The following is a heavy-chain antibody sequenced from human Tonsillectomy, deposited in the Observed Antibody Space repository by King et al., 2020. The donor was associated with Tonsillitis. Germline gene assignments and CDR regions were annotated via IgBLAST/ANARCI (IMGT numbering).Heavy chain of an antibody. V-gene: IGHV5-51*01. CDR2: IYPGDSDT. D-gene: IGHD3-22*01. J-gene: IGHJ4*02. CDR3: ATVDSITMKVAYY. Sequence: QLVQSGAEVKKPGESLKISCKGSGYRFTSYWIGWVRQMPGKGLEWMGIIYPGDSDTRYSPSFQGQVNISADKSISTAYLQWSSLKASDSAMYYGATVDSITMKVAYYWGQGTLVTVSS. CDR1: GYRFTSYW.